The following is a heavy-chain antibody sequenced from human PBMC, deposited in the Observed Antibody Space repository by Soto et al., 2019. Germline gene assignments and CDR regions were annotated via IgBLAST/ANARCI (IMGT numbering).Heavy chain of an antibody. CDR2: VNHSGTT. V-gene: IGHV4-34*01. J-gene: IGHJ4*02. CDR3: ARGIGYCSSINCYSARRLRFDS. Sequence: QVQLQQWGAGLLKPSETLSLTCAVYGGSFSGYYWTWIRQSPEKGLEWIGEVNHSGTTYYNPSLMTWVTISVHTTKNQFSLKMSSVTAADTAVYYCARGIGYCSSINCYSARRLRFDSWGQGTLVTVSS. CDR1: GGSFSGYY. D-gene: IGHD2-2*01.